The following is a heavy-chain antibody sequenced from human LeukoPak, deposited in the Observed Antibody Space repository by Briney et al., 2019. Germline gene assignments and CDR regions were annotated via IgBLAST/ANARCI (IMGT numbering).Heavy chain of an antibody. CDR1: GFTFSSYG. CDR2: IWYDGSNK. V-gene: IGHV3-33*01. J-gene: IGHJ3*02. Sequence: GGSLRLSCAASGFTFSSYGMHWVRQAPGKGPEWVAVIWYDGSNKYYADSVKGRFTISRDNSKNTLYLQMNSLRAEDTAVYYCARDRRYCSGGSRYSGAFDIWGQGTMVTVSS. CDR3: ARDRRYCSGGSRYSGAFDI. D-gene: IGHD2-15*01.